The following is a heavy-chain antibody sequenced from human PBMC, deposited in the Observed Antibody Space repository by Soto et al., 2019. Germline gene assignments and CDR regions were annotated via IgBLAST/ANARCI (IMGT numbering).Heavy chain of an antibody. CDR2: INHGRST. V-gene: IGHV4-34*02. CDR1: GGSLSDYS. CDR3: ARGGGNSGYFFDY. D-gene: IGHD5-12*01. Sequence: VQLRQWGAGLLEPSETLSLRCAVYGGSLSDYSCSWIRQSPEKGLEWIGEINHGRSTKYNPSLKSRVTISVDTSKEPVSLILMSATAPDTAVYRCARGGGNSGYFFDYWGRGTLVTVSS. J-gene: IGHJ4*02.